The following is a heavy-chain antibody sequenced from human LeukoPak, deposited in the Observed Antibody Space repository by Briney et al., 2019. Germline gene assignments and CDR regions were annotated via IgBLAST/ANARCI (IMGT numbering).Heavy chain of an antibody. V-gene: IGHV3-33*01. J-gene: IGHJ4*02. CDR1: GFTFSSYG. CDR3: ARDAWRGSSGYYGVDY. D-gene: IGHD3-22*01. CDR2: IWYDGSNK. Sequence: PGGSLRLSCAASGFTFSSYGMHWVRQAPGKGLEWVAVIWYDGSNKYYADSVKGRFTISRDNSKNTLYLQMNSLRAEDTAVCYCARDAWRGSSGYYGVDYWGQGTLVTVSS.